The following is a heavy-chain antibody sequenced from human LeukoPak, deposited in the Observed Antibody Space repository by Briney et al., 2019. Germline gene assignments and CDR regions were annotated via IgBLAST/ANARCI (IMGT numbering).Heavy chain of an antibody. V-gene: IGHV3-48*03. Sequence: GGSLRLSCAASGFTFSSYEMNWVCQAPGKGLEWVSYISSSGSTIYYADSVKGRFTISRDNAKNSLYLQMNSLRAEDTAVYYCAGGVATITVDYWGQGTLVTVSS. D-gene: IGHD5-12*01. CDR1: GFTFSSYE. CDR2: ISSSGSTI. CDR3: AGGVATITVDY. J-gene: IGHJ4*02.